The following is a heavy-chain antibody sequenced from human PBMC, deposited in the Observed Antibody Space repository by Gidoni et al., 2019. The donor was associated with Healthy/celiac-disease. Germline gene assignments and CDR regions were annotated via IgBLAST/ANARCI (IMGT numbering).Heavy chain of an antibody. V-gene: IGHV1-2*02. Sequence: QVQLVQSGAEVKKPGDSVKVSCKASGYTFTGYEMHWVRQAPGQGLEWMGWINPNSGGTNYAQKFQGRVTMTRDTSISTAYMELSRLRSDDTAVYYCARVQGGIAAAGLNYGMDVWGQGTTVTVSS. J-gene: IGHJ6*02. D-gene: IGHD6-13*01. CDR1: GYTFTGYE. CDR3: ARVQGGIAAAGLNYGMDV. CDR2: INPNSGGT.